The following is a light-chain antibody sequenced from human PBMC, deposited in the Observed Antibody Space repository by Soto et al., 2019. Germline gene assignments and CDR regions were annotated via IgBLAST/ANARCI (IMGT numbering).Light chain of an antibody. CDR2: GAY. V-gene: IGKV3-20*01. J-gene: IGKJ3*01. Sequence: EIVLTQSPGTLSLSPGERATLSCMASQSVSSSYLAWYQQKPGQAPRLLIYGAYSRATGIPDRFSGSGSGTDFTITISRLEPEDFAVYYCQQYGSSPGFGPGTKVDIK. CDR1: QSVSSSY. CDR3: QQYGSSPG.